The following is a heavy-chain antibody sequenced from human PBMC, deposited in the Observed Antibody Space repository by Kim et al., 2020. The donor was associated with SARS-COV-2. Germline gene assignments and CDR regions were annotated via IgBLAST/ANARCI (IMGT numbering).Heavy chain of an antibody. CDR1: RFPFSSYT. CDR3: ARGSVLSGLWCFDY. J-gene: IGHJ4*02. D-gene: IGHD3-10*01. CDR2: MSFDESHK. V-gene: IGHV3-30*04. Sequence: GGSLRLSCAASRFPFSSYTMHWVRQAPGKGLEWVAVMSFDESHKYYADSVKGRFSISRDNSKNTLYLQMNSLRPEDTAVYYCARGSVLSGLWCFDYWGQGPLVRVPS.